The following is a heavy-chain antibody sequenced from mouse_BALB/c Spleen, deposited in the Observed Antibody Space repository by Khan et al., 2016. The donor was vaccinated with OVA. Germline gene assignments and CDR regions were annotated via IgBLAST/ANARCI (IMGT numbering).Heavy chain of an antibody. J-gene: IGHJ3*01. CDR1: GYTFTSYT. CDR2: INPSNGYT. D-gene: IGHD2-14*01. Sequence: VQLQQSGAELARPGASVKMSCKASGYTFTSYTIHWIKKRPGQGLEWIGYINPSNGYTNYNQKFKDKATLTTDKSSNTAYLQLSSLKSEESAVFNCVRDGAYHRNDGWFAYWGQGTLVTVSA. V-gene: IGHV1-4*01. CDR3: VRDGAYHRNDGWFAY.